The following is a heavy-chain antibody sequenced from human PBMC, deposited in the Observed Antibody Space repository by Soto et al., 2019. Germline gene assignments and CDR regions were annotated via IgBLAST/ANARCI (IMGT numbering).Heavy chain of an antibody. CDR1: GYPFTHYG. Sequence: QVQLVQSGAEVKKPGASVKVSCKSSGYPFTHYGITWVRQAPGQGLEWMGWISPFNGNTNYGQTLQGRVTLTTDTSTSTVYMDLRSLRSDDPAVYYCARDQSFDRSYYYGIDVWGQGTTVTVSS. V-gene: IGHV1-18*01. J-gene: IGHJ6*01. CDR3: ARDQSFDRSYYYGIDV. D-gene: IGHD3-10*01. CDR2: ISPFNGNT.